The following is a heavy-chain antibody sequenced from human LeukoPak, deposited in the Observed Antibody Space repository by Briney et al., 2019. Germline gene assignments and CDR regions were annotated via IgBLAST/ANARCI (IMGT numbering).Heavy chain of an antibody. V-gene: IGHV4-30-2*01. D-gene: IGHD3-9*01. Sequence: PSQTLSLTCAVSGGSISSGGYSWSWIRQPPGKGLEWIGYIYHSGSTYYNPSLKSRVTISVDRSKNQFSLKLSSVTAADTAVYYCARDLGGILTGYHNWFDPWGQGTLVTVSS. J-gene: IGHJ5*02. CDR1: GGSISSGGYS. CDR3: ARDLGGILTGYHNWFDP. CDR2: IYHSGST.